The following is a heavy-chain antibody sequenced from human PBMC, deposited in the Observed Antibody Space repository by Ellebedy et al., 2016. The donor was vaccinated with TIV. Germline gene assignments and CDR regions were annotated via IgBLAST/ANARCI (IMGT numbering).Heavy chain of an antibody. J-gene: IGHJ6*02. D-gene: IGHD3-3*02. V-gene: IGHV3-30*04. CDR1: GFTFRSYA. CDR2: ISSDGSKK. Sequence: GESLKISCVASGFTFRSYAMHWVRPAPGKGLELVAVISSDGSKKYHVDSVKGRFTISRDDSKNTLYLQMNSLRAEDTAVYYCATSAGSCTFCYYYYYGMDVWGQGTTVTVSS. CDR3: ATSAGSCTFCYYYYYGMDV.